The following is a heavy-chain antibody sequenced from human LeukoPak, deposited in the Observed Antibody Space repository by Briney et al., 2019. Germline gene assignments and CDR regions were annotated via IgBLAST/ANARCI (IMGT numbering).Heavy chain of an antibody. CDR2: IKSKVDGGTV. CDR3: TKDKPYPGGGVISY. Sequence: GGSLRLSCAAPRLIFTDAWITSVRQVPEEGRECVGRIKSKVDGGTVDYATPVKGRFDISREDSKKTLYLKMNSLKTEDTAVYYCTKDKPYPGGGVISYWGQGTLVTVSS. J-gene: IGHJ4*02. V-gene: IGHV3-15*01. D-gene: IGHD3-16*02. CDR1: RLIFTDAW.